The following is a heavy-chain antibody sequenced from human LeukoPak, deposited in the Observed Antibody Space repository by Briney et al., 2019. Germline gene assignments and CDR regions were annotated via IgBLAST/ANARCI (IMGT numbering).Heavy chain of an antibody. J-gene: IGHJ4*02. D-gene: IGHD3-10*01. CDR3: AKDSVRGVIISSFYYFDY. Sequence: GGSLRLSCAASGFTFSSYAMSWVRQAPGKGLEWVSAISGSGGSTYYADSGKGRFTISRDNSKNTLYLQMNSLRAEDTAVYSCAKDSVRGVIISSFYYFDYWGQGTLVTVSS. V-gene: IGHV3-23*01. CDR1: GFTFSSYA. CDR2: ISGSGGST.